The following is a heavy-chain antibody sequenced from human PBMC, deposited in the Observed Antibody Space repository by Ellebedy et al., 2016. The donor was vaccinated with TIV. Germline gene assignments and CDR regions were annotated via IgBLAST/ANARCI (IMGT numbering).Heavy chain of an antibody. CDR3: ARARTLGSGSSLDH. Sequence: GGSLRLXCAASNFNFHEDAMHWVRQAPGKGLEWVALVTYNGKDTYYADSVRGRFTISRDNSKSTVYLQMRSLNPNDTAVYFCARARTLGSGSSLDHWGQGTLVAVSS. J-gene: IGHJ4*02. CDR2: VTYNGKDT. CDR1: NFNFHEDA. D-gene: IGHD3-10*01. V-gene: IGHV3-30*04.